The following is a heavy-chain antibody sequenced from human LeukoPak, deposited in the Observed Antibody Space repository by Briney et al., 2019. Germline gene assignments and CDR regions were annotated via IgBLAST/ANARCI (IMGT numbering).Heavy chain of an antibody. CDR3: ARDKDWLLYDY. Sequence: PGGSLRLSCSVSGLTFYTYAMSWVRQAPGKGLEWVSAISGRDGRTYYTDSVKGRFTISRDNAKNTLYLQMNSLRAEDTAVYYCARDKDWLLYDYWGPGTLVTVSS. CDR2: ISGRDGRT. CDR1: GLTFYTYA. D-gene: IGHD3/OR15-3a*01. V-gene: IGHV3-23*01. J-gene: IGHJ4*02.